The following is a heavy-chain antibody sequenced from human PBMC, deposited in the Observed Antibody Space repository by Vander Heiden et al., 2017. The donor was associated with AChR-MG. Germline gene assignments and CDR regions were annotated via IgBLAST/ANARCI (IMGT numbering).Heavy chain of an antibody. D-gene: IGHD6-19*01. CDR3: ARDVLPSRGWYGGGVDP. Sequence: QVQLVQSGAEVKKPGAAMKFSCKASGYTFPSYYIHWVRQAPAQGHAGRGIINPNGGRTTYAQKFQGRVTMTRDTTTSTVYMELSSLTSEDTAVYYCARDVLPSRGWYGGGVDPWGQGTLVTVS. J-gene: IGHJ5*02. CDR1: GYTFPSYY. CDR2: INPNGGRT. V-gene: IGHV1-46*03.